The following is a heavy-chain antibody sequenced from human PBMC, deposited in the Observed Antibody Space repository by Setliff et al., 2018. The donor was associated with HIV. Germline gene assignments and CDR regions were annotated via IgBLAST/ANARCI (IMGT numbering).Heavy chain of an antibody. CDR1: GDSISSHD. V-gene: IGHV4-59*11. CDR3: ARRVVVLFSGAAKQFYYMDV. Sequence: SSETLSLTCSVSGDSISSHDWTWIRQPPSKGLEWIGSIYYDGTTNYNPSIKSRVTISVDASKNRLSLKLTSVTGADKATFFCARRVVVLFSGAAKQFYYMDVWGQGTTVTVSS. J-gene: IGHJ6*03. CDR2: IYYDGTT. D-gene: IGHD2-2*01.